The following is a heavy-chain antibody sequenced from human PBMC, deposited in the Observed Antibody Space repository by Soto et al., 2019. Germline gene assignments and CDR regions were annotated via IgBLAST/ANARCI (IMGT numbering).Heavy chain of an antibody. V-gene: IGHV3-23*01. CDR2: ISGSGDIT. CDR1: KFTFSSYA. Sequence: PGGSLRLSCAASKFTFSSYAMSWVRRAPGKGLEWVSAISGSGDITSYADSVKGRFTTSRDNAKNTLHLQMNSLRAEDTAVYYCAKDRSGYYDAFDIWGQGTMVTVSS. D-gene: IGHD3-3*01. CDR3: AKDRSGYYDAFDI. J-gene: IGHJ3*02.